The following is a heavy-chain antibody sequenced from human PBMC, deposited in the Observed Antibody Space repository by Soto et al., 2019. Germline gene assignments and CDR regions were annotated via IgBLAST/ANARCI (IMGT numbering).Heavy chain of an antibody. J-gene: IGHJ4*02. CDR3: AKDLSPLALAAAVDY. D-gene: IGHD6-13*01. V-gene: IGHV3-23*01. Sequence: PGGSLRLSCAASGSTFSSYAMSWVRQAPGKGLEWVSAISGSGGSTYYADSVKGRFTISRDNSKNTLYLQMNSLRAEDTAVYYCAKDLSPLALAAAVDYWGQGTLVTVSS. CDR2: ISGSGGST. CDR1: GSTFSSYA.